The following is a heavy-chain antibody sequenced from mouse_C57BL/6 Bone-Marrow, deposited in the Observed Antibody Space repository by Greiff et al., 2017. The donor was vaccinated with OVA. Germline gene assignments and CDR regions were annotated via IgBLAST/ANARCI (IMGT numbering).Heavy chain of an antibody. Sequence: QVQLQQPGAELVKPGASVKLSCKASGYTFTSYWIHWVKQRPGQGLEWIGMIHPNSGSTNYNEKFKSKATLTVDKSSSTAYMQLSSLTSEDSAVYYCARSGEYGSSPFGDWGQGTLVTVSA. CDR1: GYTFTSYW. D-gene: IGHD1-1*01. CDR3: ARSGEYGSSPFGD. CDR2: IHPNSGST. V-gene: IGHV1-64*01. J-gene: IGHJ3*01.